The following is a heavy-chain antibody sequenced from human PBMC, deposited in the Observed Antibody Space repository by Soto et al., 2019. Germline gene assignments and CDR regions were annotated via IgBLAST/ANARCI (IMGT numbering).Heavy chain of an antibody. D-gene: IGHD6-19*01. CDR2: INAGNGNT. V-gene: IGHV1-3*01. CDR1: GYTFTNYG. J-gene: IGHJ4*02. CDR3: ARDGAVASTINFDN. Sequence: QVQLVQSGAEVKRPGASVKVSCRTSGYTFTNYGIHWVRQAPGQRLEWMGWINAGNGNTKYSPQSQDRVPISTDTFASTEYMEVSRLSYEDTAVYYCARDGAVASTINFDNWGQGTLVTVSS.